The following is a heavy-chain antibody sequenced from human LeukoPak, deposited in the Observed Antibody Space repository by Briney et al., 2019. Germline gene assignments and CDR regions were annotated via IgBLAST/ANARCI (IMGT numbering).Heavy chain of an antibody. D-gene: IGHD6-19*01. CDR1: GFTFSTYT. Sequence: GGSLRLSCAASGFTFSTYTMSWVRQAPGKGLEWVSYISSSSSTIYYADSVKGRFTISRDNAKHSLYLQMNSLRAEDTAVYYCARDLREQWLVPFDYWGQGTLVTVSS. CDR3: ARDLREQWLVPFDY. CDR2: ISSSSSTI. V-gene: IGHV3-48*01. J-gene: IGHJ4*02.